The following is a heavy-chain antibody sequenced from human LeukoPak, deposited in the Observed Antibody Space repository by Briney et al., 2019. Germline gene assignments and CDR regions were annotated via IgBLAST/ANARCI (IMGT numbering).Heavy chain of an antibody. V-gene: IGHV1-8*02. Sequence: GASVKVSCKASGYTFTSYDINWVRQATGQGLEWMGWMNPNSGNTDYAQKLQGRVTMTTDTSTSTAYMELRSLRSDDTAVYYCARWLQDYDGHYFDYWGQGTLVTVSS. CDR2: MNPNSGNT. J-gene: IGHJ4*02. D-gene: IGHD3-22*01. CDR1: GYTFTSYD. CDR3: ARWLQDYDGHYFDY.